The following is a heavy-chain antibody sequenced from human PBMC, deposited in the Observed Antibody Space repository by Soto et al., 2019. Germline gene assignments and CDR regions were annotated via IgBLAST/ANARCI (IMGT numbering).Heavy chain of an antibody. V-gene: IGHV3-74*01. D-gene: IGHD3-10*01. Sequence: EMQLVESGGGLVQPGGSLRLSCAASGFTFSTYWIHWVRQAPGKGLVWVSRINSDGSSTNYADSVKGRFTISRDNAKNTLFLQMNSLRAEETAVYYCARDRWGGGRDMDVWGQGTTVTVSS. CDR2: INSDGSST. J-gene: IGHJ6*02. CDR3: ARDRWGGGRDMDV. CDR1: GFTFSTYW.